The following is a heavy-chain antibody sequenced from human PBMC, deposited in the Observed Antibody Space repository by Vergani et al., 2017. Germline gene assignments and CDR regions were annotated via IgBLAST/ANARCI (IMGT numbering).Heavy chain of an antibody. J-gene: IGHJ6*02. CDR3: ARVMAARYYCYGMDV. V-gene: IGHV1-3*01. Sequence: QVQLVQSGAEVKKPGASVKVSCKASGYTFTSYAMHWVRQAPGQRLEWMGWINAGNGNTKYSQKFQGRVTMTRDTTASTAYMELSSLSSEDTAVYYCARVMAARYYCYGMDVWGQGTTVTVS. D-gene: IGHD6-6*01. CDR1: GYTFTSYA. CDR2: INAGNGNT.